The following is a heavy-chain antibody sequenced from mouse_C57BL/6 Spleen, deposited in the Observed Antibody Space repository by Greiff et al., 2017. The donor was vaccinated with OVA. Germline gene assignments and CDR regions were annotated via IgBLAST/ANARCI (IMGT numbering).Heavy chain of an antibody. V-gene: IGHV1-15*01. D-gene: IGHD1-1*01. CDR1: GYTFTDYE. CDR3: TRSYYGSREAMDY. J-gene: IGHJ4*01. CDR2: IDPETGGT. Sequence: QVQLQQSGAELVRPGASVTLSCKASGYTFTDYEMHWVKQTPVHGLEWIGAIDPETGGTAYNQKFKGKAILTADKSSSTAYMELRSLTSEDAAVYYFTRSYYGSREAMDYWGQGTSVTVAS.